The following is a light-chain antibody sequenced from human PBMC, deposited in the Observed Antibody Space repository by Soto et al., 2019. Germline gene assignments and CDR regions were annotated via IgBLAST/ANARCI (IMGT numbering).Light chain of an antibody. V-gene: IGKV3-20*01. Sequence: EILLRQSRATLSLSAGERATLSCRASQSVSSSYLAWYQQKPGQAPRLLIYGASSRATGIPDRFSGSGSGTDFTLTISRLEPEDFAVYYCQQYGSSPPTFGQGTKVDI. CDR1: QSVSSSY. CDR3: QQYGSSPPT. CDR2: GAS. J-gene: IGKJ1*01.